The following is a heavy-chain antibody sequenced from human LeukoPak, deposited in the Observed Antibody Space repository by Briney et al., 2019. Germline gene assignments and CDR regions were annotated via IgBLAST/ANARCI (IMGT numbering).Heavy chain of an antibody. CDR2: IYYSGST. Sequence: SETLSLTCTVSGGSISSSSYYWGWIRQPPGKGLEWIGSIYYSGSTYYNPSLKSRVTISVDTSKNQFSLKLSSVTAADTAVYHCARLKEGIDYWGQGTLVTVSS. CDR3: ARLKEGIDY. J-gene: IGHJ4*02. CDR1: GGSISSSSYY. V-gene: IGHV4-39*01. D-gene: IGHD3-10*01.